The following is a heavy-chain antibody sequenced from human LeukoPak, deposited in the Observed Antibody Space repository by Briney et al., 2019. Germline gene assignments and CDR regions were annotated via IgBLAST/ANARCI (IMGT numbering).Heavy chain of an antibody. V-gene: IGHV1-69*13. CDR1: GGTFSSYA. CDR2: IIPIFGTA. D-gene: IGHD2-2*01. Sequence: GASVKVSCKASGGTFSSYAISWVRQAPGQGLEWRGGIIPIFGTANYAQKFQGRVTITADESTSTAYMELSSLRSEDTAVYYCAREAPVGVVVPAAMKKHYYYYGMDVWGKGTTVTVSP. CDR3: AREAPVGVVVPAAMKKHYYYYGMDV. J-gene: IGHJ6*04.